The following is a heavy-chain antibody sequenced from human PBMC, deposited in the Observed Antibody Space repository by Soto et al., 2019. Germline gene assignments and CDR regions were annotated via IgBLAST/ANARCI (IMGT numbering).Heavy chain of an antibody. J-gene: IGHJ6*03. CDR2: INSDGSST. V-gene: IGHV3-74*01. CDR3: GRGGDSSSWWGMDYYYYMDV. Sequence: EVQLVESGGGLVQPGGSLRLSCAASGFTFSSYWMHWVRQAPGKGLVWVSRINSDGSSTSYADSVKGRFTISRDNAKNMLYLQMNSLRAEDTAVYYCGRGGDSSSWWGMDYYYYMDVWGKGTTVTVSS. CDR1: GFTFSSYW. D-gene: IGHD6-13*01.